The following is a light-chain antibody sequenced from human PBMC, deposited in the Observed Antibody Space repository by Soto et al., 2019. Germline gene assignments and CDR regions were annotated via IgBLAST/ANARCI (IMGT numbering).Light chain of an antibody. V-gene: IGKV1-5*01. J-gene: IGKJ4*01. Sequence: DIQMTQSPSTLSASVGHRVTISCRASHSISSWLAWYQQKPGKAPKLLIYDASSLESGVPTRFSGSGSDTEFTLTINNLQPDDFATYHCQQYNRYSLTFGGGTKVEIK. CDR2: DAS. CDR3: QQYNRYSLT. CDR1: HSISSW.